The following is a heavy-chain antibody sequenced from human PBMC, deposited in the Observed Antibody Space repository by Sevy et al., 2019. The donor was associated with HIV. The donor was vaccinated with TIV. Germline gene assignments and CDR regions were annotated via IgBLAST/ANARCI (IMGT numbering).Heavy chain of an antibody. CDR3: ARIKGASSSYAMDV. Sequence: GGSLRLSCATSGFTFSSYSMHWVRQAPGKGLEWVATISYDGINKHYADSVKGRFTISRDNSNNTLDLQMNSLRAEDTAIYYCARIKGASSSYAMDVWGQGTTVTVSS. CDR2: ISYDGINK. CDR1: GFTFSSYS. D-gene: IGHD2-2*01. V-gene: IGHV3-30*14. J-gene: IGHJ6*02.